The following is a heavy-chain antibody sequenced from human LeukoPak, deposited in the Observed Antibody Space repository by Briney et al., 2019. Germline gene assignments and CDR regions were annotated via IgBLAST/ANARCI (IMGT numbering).Heavy chain of an antibody. CDR1: GFTFSTYS. J-gene: IGHJ4*02. CDR2: ISSSSSTI. Sequence: GGSLRLSCAASGFTFSTYSMSWVRQAPGKGLEWVSYISSSSSTISYPDSVKGRFTISRDNAKNSLYLQMNNLRAEDTAVYYCARDRCTNGVCYTFAYWGQGTLVTVSS. V-gene: IGHV3-48*01. D-gene: IGHD2-8*01. CDR3: ARDRCTNGVCYTFAY.